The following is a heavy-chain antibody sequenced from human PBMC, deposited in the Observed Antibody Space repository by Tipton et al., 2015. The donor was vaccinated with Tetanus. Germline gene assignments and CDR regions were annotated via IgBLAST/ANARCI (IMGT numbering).Heavy chain of an antibody. J-gene: IGHJ4*02. CDR1: GFTFSSYS. Sequence: SLRLSCAASGFTFSSYSMNWVRQAPGKGLEWVSSISSSSSYIYYADSVKGRFTISRDNAKNSLYLQMNSLRAEDTAVYYCARDHTVTKYYFDYWGQGTLVTVSS. CDR3: ARDHTVTKYYFDY. V-gene: IGHV3-21*01. CDR2: ISSSSSYI. D-gene: IGHD4-17*01.